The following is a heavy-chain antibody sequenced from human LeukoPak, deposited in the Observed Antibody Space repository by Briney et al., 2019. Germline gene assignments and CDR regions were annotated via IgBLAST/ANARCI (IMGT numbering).Heavy chain of an antibody. CDR1: GFTFSSYG. CDR3: AKDFGSGSYPSWFDP. CDR2: ISYDGSNK. D-gene: IGHD3-10*01. J-gene: IGHJ5*02. Sequence: GGSLRLSCAASGFTFSSYGMHWVRQAPGKGLEGVAVISYDGSNKYYGDSVKGRFTISRDNSKNTLYVQMNSLRPEDTAVYYCAKDFGSGSYPSWFDPWGHGTLVTVSS. V-gene: IGHV3-30*18.